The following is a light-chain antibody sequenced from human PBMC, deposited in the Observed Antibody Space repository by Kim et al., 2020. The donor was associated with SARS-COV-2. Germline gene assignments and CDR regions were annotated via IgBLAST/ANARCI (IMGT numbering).Light chain of an antibody. J-gene: IGKJ3*01. V-gene: IGKV1-16*01. CDR3: LQLNTYPFT. CDR2: GAS. CDR1: RGINSA. Sequence: DIQMTQSPSSLSASVGDRVTITCRASRGINSALSWFQQRPGKAPKSLIYGASSLESGVPSRFSGSRSGTDFTLTITSLQPEDFATYSCLQLNTYPFTFGPGTKVDI.